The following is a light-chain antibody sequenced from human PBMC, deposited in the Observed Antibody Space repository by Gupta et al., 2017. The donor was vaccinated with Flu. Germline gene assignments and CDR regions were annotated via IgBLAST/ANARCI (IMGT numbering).Light chain of an antibody. Sequence: EIVMTQSPATLSVSPGERATLSCRASQSVSSNLAWYQQKTGQAPRLLIYGASTRATGIPARFSGSGSGTEFTLTISSLQSEDFAVYYCQQYNNWHPLTFGGGTKVEIK. CDR3: QQYNNWHPLT. J-gene: IGKJ4*01. V-gene: IGKV3-15*01. CDR1: QSVSSN. CDR2: GAS.